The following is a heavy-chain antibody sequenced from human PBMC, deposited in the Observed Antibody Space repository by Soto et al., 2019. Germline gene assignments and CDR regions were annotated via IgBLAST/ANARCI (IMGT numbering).Heavy chain of an antibody. CDR1: GVTFSSYA. CDR3: ARDSSSPAINYYYYGMDV. Sequence: SVKVSCKASGVTFSSYAISWVRQAPGQGLEWMGGIIPIFGTANYAQKFQGRVTITADESTSTAYMELSSLRSEDTAVYYCARDSSSPAINYYYYGMDVWGQGTTVTVSS. CDR2: IIPIFGTA. D-gene: IGHD6-6*01. V-gene: IGHV1-69*13. J-gene: IGHJ6*02.